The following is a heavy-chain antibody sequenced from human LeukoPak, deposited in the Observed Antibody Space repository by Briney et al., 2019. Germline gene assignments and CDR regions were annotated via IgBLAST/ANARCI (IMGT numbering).Heavy chain of an antibody. V-gene: IGHV4-59*12. Sequence: SETLSLTCTVSGGSISSYYWSWIRQPPGKGLEWIGYIYYSGSTNYNPSLKSRVTISVDTSKNQFSLKLSSVTAADTAVYYCARAHYGILTGHHYYYMDVWGKGTTVTVSS. CDR2: IYYSGST. CDR1: GGSISSYY. J-gene: IGHJ6*03. CDR3: ARAHYGILTGHHYYYMDV. D-gene: IGHD3-9*01.